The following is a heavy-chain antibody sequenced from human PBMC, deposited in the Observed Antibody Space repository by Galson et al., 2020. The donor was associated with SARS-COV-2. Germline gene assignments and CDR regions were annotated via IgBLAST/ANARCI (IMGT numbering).Heavy chain of an antibody. CDR3: ARIGYSNYEGYYYYGMDV. D-gene: IGHD4-4*01. CDR1: GGTFSSYA. Sequence: KISCKASGGTFSSYAISWVRQAPGQGLEWMGGIIPIFGTANYAQKFQGRVTITADESTSTAYMELSSLRSEDTAVYYCARIGYSNYEGYYYYGMDVWGQGTTVTVSS. CDR2: IIPIFGTA. J-gene: IGHJ6*02. V-gene: IGHV1-69*01.